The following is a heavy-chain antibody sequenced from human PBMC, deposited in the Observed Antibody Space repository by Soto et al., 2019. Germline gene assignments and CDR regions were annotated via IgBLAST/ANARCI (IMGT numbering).Heavy chain of an antibody. CDR1: ASTFTGYT. D-gene: IGHD4-17*01. J-gene: IGHJ5*02. V-gene: IGHV1-18*04. Sequence: QVHLGQSGTEVKEPGASVKVSCKASASTFTGYTINWVRQAPGQGLEWMGWISTFNGNTKYAGNFEGRVTMTTNTSTAPSYVGLASITFDDTAVYFCARGTVTSGRWFGPWGQGPLVSVSS. CDR2: ISTFNGNT. CDR3: ARGTVTSGRWFGP.